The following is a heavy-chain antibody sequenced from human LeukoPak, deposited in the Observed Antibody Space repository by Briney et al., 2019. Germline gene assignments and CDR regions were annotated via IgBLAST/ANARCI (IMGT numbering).Heavy chain of an antibody. CDR3: AKASSNYFYYFEY. CDR1: GFTFSSSD. D-gene: IGHD2/OR15-2a*01. J-gene: IGHJ4*02. Sequence: GGSLRLSCAASGFTFSSSDMHWVRPAPGKGLEWVAVISYDATNKYYADSVKGRFTLSRDNSKNTLYLQTNTLRDEDTAVYYCAKASSNYFYYFEYWGQGTLVTVSS. CDR2: ISYDATNK. V-gene: IGHV3-30*18.